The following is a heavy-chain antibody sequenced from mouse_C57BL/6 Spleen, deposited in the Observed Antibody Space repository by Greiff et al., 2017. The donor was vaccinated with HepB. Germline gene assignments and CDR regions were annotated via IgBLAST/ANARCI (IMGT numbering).Heavy chain of an antibody. Sequence: VQLQQSGAELVRPGASVTLSCKASGYTFTDYEMHWVKQTPVHGLEWIGAIDPETGGTAYNQKFKGKAILTADKSSSTAYMELRSLTSEDSAVYYCTIYYYGSSEGMDYWGQGTSVTVSS. CDR1: GYTFTDYE. J-gene: IGHJ4*01. CDR3: TIYYYGSSEGMDY. CDR2: IDPETGGT. V-gene: IGHV1-15*01. D-gene: IGHD1-1*01.